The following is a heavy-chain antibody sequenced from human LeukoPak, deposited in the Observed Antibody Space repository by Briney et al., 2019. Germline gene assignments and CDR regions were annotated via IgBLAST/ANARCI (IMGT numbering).Heavy chain of an antibody. J-gene: IGHJ6*02. CDR2: IIPIFGSA. V-gene: IGHV1-69*13. CDR3: ARVIAKTYYYYAMDV. CDR1: GYTFTSYG. Sequence: SVKVSCKASGYTFTSYGISWVRQAPGQGLEWMGGIIPIFGSANYAQKFQGRVTITADESTSTAYMELSSLRSEDTAVYYCARVIAKTYYYYAMDVWGQGTTVTVSS.